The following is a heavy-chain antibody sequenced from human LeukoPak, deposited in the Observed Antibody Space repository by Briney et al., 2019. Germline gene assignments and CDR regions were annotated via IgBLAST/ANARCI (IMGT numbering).Heavy chain of an antibody. CDR2: IWYDGSNK. V-gene: IGHV3-33*01. J-gene: IGHJ4*02. CDR3: AREGPRGDSQFDY. D-gene: IGHD2-21*01. Sequence: GGSLRLSCAASGFTFSSYGMHWVRQAPGKGLEWVALIWYDGSNKYYTDSVKGRLTISRDNSKNTLYLQMNSLRAEDTAIYYCAREGPRGDSQFDYWGQGTLVTVSS. CDR1: GFTFSSYG.